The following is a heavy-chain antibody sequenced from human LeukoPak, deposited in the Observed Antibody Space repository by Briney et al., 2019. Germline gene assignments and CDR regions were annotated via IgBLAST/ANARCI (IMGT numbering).Heavy chain of an antibody. J-gene: IGHJ4*02. CDR3: ARGLVNYGSGSYYSTHFDY. CDR1: GGSISSSNW. V-gene: IGHV4-4*02. Sequence: SETLSLTCAVSGGSISSSNWWSWVRQPPGKGLEWIGEIYHSGSTNYNPSLKSRVTISVDKSKNQFSLKLSSVTAADTAVYYCARGLVNYGSGSYYSTHFDYWGQGTLVTVSS. CDR2: IYHSGST. D-gene: IGHD3-10*01.